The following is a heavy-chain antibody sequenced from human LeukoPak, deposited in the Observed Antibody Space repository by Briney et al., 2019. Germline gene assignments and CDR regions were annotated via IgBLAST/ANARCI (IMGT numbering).Heavy chain of an antibody. CDR1: GYTFSSYA. CDR3: AREYSSSWYTFDP. Sequence: ASVKVSCKASGYTFSSYAVKWERQAPGQGLEWMGWINTNTGNPTYAQGFTGRFVFSLDTSVSTAYLQISSLKAEDTAVYYCAREYSSSWYTFDPWGQGTLVTVSS. J-gene: IGHJ5*02. CDR2: INTNTGNP. V-gene: IGHV7-4-1*02. D-gene: IGHD6-13*01.